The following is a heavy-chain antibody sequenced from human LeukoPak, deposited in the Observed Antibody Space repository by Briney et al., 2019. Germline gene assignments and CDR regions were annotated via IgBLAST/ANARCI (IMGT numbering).Heavy chain of an antibody. J-gene: IGHJ3*02. V-gene: IGHV3-7*02. CDR1: GFAFSSYW. D-gene: IGHD3-16*01. Sequence: GGSLRLSCVASGFAFSSYWMSWVRQAPGKGLEWVANIKQDGSEKYYVDSVKGRFTISRDNSKNTLYLQMNSLRADDTAVYYCASSPWGIQAFDIWGQGTLVTVSS. CDR2: IKQDGSEK. CDR3: ASSPWGIQAFDI.